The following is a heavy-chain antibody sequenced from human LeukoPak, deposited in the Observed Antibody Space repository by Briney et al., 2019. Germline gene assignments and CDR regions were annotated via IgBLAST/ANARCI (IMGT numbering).Heavy chain of an antibody. J-gene: IGHJ4*02. V-gene: IGHV4-61*02. CDR2: IYTSGST. Sequence: SETLSLTCTVSGGSISSGSYYWSWIRQPAGKGLEWIGRIYTSGSTNYNPSLKSRVTISVDTSKNQFSLKLSSVTAADTAVYYCARHSPNRYYYGSGSYFFDYWGQGTLVTVSS. CDR3: ARHSPNRYYYGSGSYFFDY. D-gene: IGHD3-10*01. CDR1: GGSISSGSYY.